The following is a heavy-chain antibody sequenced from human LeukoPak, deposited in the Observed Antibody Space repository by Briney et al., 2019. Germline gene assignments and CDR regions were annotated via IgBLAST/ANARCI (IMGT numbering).Heavy chain of an antibody. CDR1: GYNFTNSC. D-gene: IGHD3/OR15-3a*01. Sequence: GESVKISCRDSGYNFTNSCIAWVRQMPGKVLERMGIIYAGDSDTTYSPSFQGQVTISADKSISTAYLQWSSLKASDTAMYYCARRPVGFGQYYFDYWGQGTLVT. V-gene: IGHV5-51*01. CDR3: ARRPVGFGQYYFDY. CDR2: IYAGDSDT. J-gene: IGHJ4*02.